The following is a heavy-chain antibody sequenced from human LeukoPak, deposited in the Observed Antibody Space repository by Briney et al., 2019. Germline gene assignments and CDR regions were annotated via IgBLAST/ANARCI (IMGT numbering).Heavy chain of an antibody. D-gene: IGHD4-17*01. CDR2: IHNGGGST. CDR3: AKDTIPRCDH. J-gene: IGHJ4*02. Sequence: PGGSPRLSCAASGFIFGHYVMSWVRQAPGKGLEWVSSIHNGGGSTYYADSVEGRFTISRDNSKNIVYLQMNSLRVDDTGVYFCAKDTIPRCDHRGQGIQVTVSS. V-gene: IGHV3-23*01. CDR1: GFIFGHYV.